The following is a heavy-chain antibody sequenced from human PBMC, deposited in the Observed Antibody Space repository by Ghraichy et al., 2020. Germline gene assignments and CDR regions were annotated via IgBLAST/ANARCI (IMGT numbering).Heavy chain of an antibody. CDR3: ARALGSSSSVVWFDP. V-gene: IGHV1-2*06. J-gene: IGHJ5*02. CDR2: INPNSGGT. CDR1: GYTFTGYY. D-gene: IGHD6-6*01. Sequence: ASVKVSCKASGYTFTGYYMHWVRQAPGQGLEWMGRINPNSGGTNYAQKFQGRVTMTRDTSISTAYMELSRLRSDDTAVYYCARALGSSSSVVWFDPWGQGTLVTVSS.